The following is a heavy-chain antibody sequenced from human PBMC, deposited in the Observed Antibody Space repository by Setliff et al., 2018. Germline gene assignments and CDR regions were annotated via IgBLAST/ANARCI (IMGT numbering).Heavy chain of an antibody. CDR3: ARRETYYNFWSGYYAY. J-gene: IGHJ4*02. CDR2: IYYSGST. CDR1: GGSISSSYYY. D-gene: IGHD3-3*01. V-gene: IGHV4-39*07. Sequence: SETLSLTCTVSGGSISSSYYYWGWIRQPPGKGLEWIGSIYYSGSTYYNPSLKSRVTISVDTSKNQFFLKLSSVTAADTAVYYCARRETYYNFWSGYYAYWGQGTLVTVSS.